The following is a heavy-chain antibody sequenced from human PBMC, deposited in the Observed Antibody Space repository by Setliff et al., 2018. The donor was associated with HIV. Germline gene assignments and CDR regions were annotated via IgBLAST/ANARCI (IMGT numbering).Heavy chain of an antibody. D-gene: IGHD1-26*01. CDR1: VYTLTVVS. Sequence: ASVKVSCKVSVYTLTVVSMHWVRQTPGNGLEWLGGFDPEGGQTIYAPKFLGRIAMTEDTSADTAYMELSRLRSEDTAVYYCTTGLRWLVESTGKYFQQWGQGTLVTVSS. V-gene: IGHV1-24*01. CDR3: TTGLRWLVESTGKYFQQ. CDR2: FDPEGGQT. J-gene: IGHJ1*01.